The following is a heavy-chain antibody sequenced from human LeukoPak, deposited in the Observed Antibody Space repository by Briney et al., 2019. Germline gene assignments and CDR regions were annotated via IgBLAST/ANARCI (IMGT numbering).Heavy chain of an antibody. V-gene: IGHV3-13*01. CDR1: RFTFNNYD. Sequence: PAGGSPRLSCAASRFTFNNYDMHWVRQAIGKGLEWVSGIGTTGDTYYPGSVKGRFTISRENAKSSLYLQMNSLRADDTAVYYCARGHLPVVDGDGLSDAFDIWGQGTKVTVSS. CDR3: ARGHLPVVDGDGLSDAFDI. D-gene: IGHD2-15*01. CDR2: IGTTGDT. J-gene: IGHJ3*02.